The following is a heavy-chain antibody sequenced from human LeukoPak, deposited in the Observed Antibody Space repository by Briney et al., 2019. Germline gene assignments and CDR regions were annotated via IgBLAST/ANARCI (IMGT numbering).Heavy chain of an antibody. V-gene: IGHV1-46*01. CDR1: GYTFTNYY. CDR3: ARVYGDYVPWFDP. CDR2: INPGAGNT. J-gene: IGHJ5*02. D-gene: IGHD4-17*01. Sequence: ASVKVSCKASGYTFTNYYIHWVRQAPGQGLEWMGIINPGAGNTNYAQNFQGRVTMTRDTSTSTAYMELRSLRSDDTAVYFCARVYGDYVPWFDPWGQGTLVTVSS.